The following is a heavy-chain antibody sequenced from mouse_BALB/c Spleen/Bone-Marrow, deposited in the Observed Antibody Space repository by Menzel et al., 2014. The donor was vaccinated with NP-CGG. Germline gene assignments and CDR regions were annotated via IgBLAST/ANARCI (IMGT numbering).Heavy chain of an antibody. CDR1: GFTFSDYY. V-gene: IGHV5-4*02. J-gene: IGHJ3*01. CDR3: ASHLDSSGDY. Sequence: EVKLVESGGGLVKPGGSLKLSCAASGFTFSDYYMYWVRQTPEKRLEWVATISDGGSYTYYPDSVKGRFTISRDNAKNNLYLQMSRLKSEDTAMYCCASHLDSSGDYWGQGTLVTVSA. CDR2: ISDGGSYT. D-gene: IGHD3-2*01.